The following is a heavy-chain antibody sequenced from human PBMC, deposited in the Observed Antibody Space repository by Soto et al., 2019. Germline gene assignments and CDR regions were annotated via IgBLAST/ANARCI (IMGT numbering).Heavy chain of an antibody. V-gene: IGHV4-59*08. CDR2: IYYSGST. CDR1: GGSISSYY. CDR3: ARVLLWFGESYNWFDP. D-gene: IGHD3-10*01. J-gene: IGHJ5*02. Sequence: PSETLSLTCTVSGGSISSYYWSWIRQPPEKGLEWIGYIYYSGSTYYNPSLKSRVTISVDTSKNQFSLKLSSVTAADTAVYYCARVLLWFGESYNWFDPWGQGTLVTVSS.